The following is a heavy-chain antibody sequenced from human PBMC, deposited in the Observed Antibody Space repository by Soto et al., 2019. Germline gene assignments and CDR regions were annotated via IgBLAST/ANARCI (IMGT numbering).Heavy chain of an antibody. Sequence: EVQLLESGGGLVQPGGSLRLSCAASGFAFSACAMNWVRQAPGKGLEWVSAISASGETTFYADSLKGRFSISRDNSQNTVYMQINDLRAADTAVYYCAKGGFWVHSGLDVWGQGTTVSVSS. J-gene: IGHJ6*02. CDR2: ISASGETT. CDR3: AKGGFWVHSGLDV. CDR1: GFAFSACA. D-gene: IGHD3-16*01. V-gene: IGHV3-23*01.